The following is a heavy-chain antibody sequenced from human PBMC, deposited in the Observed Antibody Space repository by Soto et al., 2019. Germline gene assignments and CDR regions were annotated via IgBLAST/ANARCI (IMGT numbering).Heavy chain of an antibody. CDR1: GFTFDDYA. V-gene: IGHV3-9*01. J-gene: IGHJ4*02. CDR2: ISWNSGSI. CDR3: AKGYGMIYSSGWYSFDY. Sequence: EVQLVESEGGLVQPGSSLRLACAASGFTFDDYAMHWVRQAPGKGLEWVSGISWNSGSIGYADSVKGRFTISRDNAKNSLYLQMNSLRAEDTALYYCAKGYGMIYSSGWYSFDYWCQGTLVTVSS. D-gene: IGHD6-19*01.